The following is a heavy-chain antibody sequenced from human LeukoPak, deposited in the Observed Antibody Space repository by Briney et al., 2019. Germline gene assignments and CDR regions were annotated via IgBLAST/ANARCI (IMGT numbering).Heavy chain of an antibody. V-gene: IGHV1-2*06. Sequence: ASVKVSCTASGYTFTGYYIHWVRQAPGQGLKWMGRINPNSGGADYAQKFQGRVSMTRDTSISTAYMELSSLRSEDTAVYYCARGLGIGPTHNNLFDYWGQGTLVTVSS. D-gene: IGHD3-16*01. CDR1: GYTFTGYY. CDR2: INPNSGGA. CDR3: ARGLGIGPTHNNLFDY. J-gene: IGHJ4*02.